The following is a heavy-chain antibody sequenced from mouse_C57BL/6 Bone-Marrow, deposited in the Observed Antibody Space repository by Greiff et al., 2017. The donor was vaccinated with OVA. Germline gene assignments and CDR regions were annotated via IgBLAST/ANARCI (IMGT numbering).Heavy chain of an antibody. CDR2: IHPSDSDT. Sequence: QVQLQQPGAELVKPGASVKVSCKASGFTFTSYWMHWVKQRPGQGLEWIGRIHPSDSDTNYNQKFKGKATLPVDKYSSTAYMQRSSLTTEDSAVYYCAISGGSSGSDYWGQGTTLTVSS. CDR3: AISGGSSGSDY. D-gene: IGHD3-2*02. V-gene: IGHV1-74*01. J-gene: IGHJ2*01. CDR1: GFTFTSYW.